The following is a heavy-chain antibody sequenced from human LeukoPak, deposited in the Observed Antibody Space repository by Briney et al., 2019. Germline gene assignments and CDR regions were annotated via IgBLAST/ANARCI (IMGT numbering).Heavy chain of an antibody. CDR1: GFTFSSYD. V-gene: IGHV3-48*01. CDR2: ISISSSTI. Sequence: GGSLRLSCAASGFTFSSYDMNWIRQAPGKGLEWVSYISISSSTIYYADSVKGRFTISRDNAKNSLCLQMNSLRAEDTAIYYCARGPPLFDPWGQGTLVTVSS. J-gene: IGHJ5*02. CDR3: ARGPPLFDP.